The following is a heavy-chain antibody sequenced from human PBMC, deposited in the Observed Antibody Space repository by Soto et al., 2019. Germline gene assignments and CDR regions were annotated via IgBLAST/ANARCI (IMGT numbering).Heavy chain of an antibody. D-gene: IGHD6-19*01. CDR3: ARDDNSSGWYGGVYYYGMDV. Sequence: SETLSLTCTVSGGSVSSGSYYWSWIRQPPGKGLEWIGYIYYSGSTNYNPSLKSRVTISVDTSKKKFSLKLSSVTAADTAVYYCARDDNSSGWYGGVYYYGMDVWGQGTTVTVSS. J-gene: IGHJ6*02. CDR1: GGSVSSGSYY. V-gene: IGHV4-61*01. CDR2: IYYSGST.